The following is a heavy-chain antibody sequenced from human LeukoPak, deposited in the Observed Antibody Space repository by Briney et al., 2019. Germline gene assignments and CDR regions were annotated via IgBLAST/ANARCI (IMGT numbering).Heavy chain of an antibody. CDR3: ARAPNYYGSGSWVDY. D-gene: IGHD3-10*01. V-gene: IGHV4-31*03. CDR1: GGSVTSGGYY. CDR2: IYYSGST. Sequence: SQTLSLTCTVSGGSVTSGGYYWSWIRQHPGQGLEWIGYIYYSGSTYSDPSLKSRVTISIDTSKNQFSLKLSSVTAADTAVYYCARAPNYYGSGSWVDYWGQGTLVTVSS. J-gene: IGHJ4*02.